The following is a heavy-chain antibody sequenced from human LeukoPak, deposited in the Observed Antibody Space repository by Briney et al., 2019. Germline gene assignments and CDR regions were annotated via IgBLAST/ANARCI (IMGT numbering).Heavy chain of an antibody. D-gene: IGHD6-6*01. V-gene: IGHV4-34*01. CDR2: INHSGST. Sequence: PSETLSLTCAVYGGSFSGYYWSWIRQPPGKGLEWIGEINHSGSTNYSPSLKSRVTISVDTSKNQFSLKLSSVTAADTAVYYCARGEYSSSARYFDYWGQGTLVTVSS. CDR1: GGSFSGYY. CDR3: ARGEYSSSARYFDY. J-gene: IGHJ4*02.